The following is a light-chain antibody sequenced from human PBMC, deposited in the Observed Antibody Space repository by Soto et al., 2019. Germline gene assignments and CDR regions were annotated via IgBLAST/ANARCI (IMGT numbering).Light chain of an antibody. CDR1: SSNIGSHT. J-gene: IGLJ3*02. CDR3: AALDARLNGWV. V-gene: IGLV1-44*01. CDR2: SND. Sequence: QSVLTQPPSASGTPGQRVTISCSGSSSNIGSHTVSWFQHLPGTAPKLLIYSNDQRPSGVPDRFSGSKSGTSASLAISGLQSEDEADYYCAALDARLNGWVFGGGTKLTVL.